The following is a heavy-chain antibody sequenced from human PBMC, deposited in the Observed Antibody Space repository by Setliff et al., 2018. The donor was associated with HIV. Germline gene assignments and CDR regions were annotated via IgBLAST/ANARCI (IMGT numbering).Heavy chain of an antibody. J-gene: IGHJ3*01. CDR2: IIPILAIA. D-gene: IGHD6-25*01. CDR1: GDMPITYA. CDR3: ARSRAGGYNQIPDAFRL. V-gene: IGHV1-69*10. Sequence: ASVKVSCKASGDMPITYAITWVRQAPGQGLEWVGGIIPILAIANYAQKFQGRVTIIADKSTGAGYMELTSLRSDDTAVYYCARSRAGGYNQIPDAFRLWGQGTVVSVSS.